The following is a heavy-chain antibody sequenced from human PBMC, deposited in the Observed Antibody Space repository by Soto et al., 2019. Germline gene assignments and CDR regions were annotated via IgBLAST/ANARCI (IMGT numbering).Heavy chain of an antibody. D-gene: IGHD2-2*01. CDR2: IIAGSGNT. CDR1: GYTFTSYA. V-gene: IGHV1-3*05. J-gene: IGHJ5*01. Sequence: QVQLVQSGAEEQKPGASVKVSCKASGYTFTSYAIHWVRQAPGQGLEWMGWIIAGSGNTKYSEKDQGRVTITGDTTASTAYMELSSLRCDDTAFYFCARTDIVLAPEGKGRFDSWGQGTLVSVSS. CDR3: ARTDIVLAPEGKGRFDS.